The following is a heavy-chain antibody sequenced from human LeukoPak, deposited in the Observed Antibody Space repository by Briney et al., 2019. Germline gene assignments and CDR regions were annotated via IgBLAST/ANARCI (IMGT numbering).Heavy chain of an antibody. Sequence: PGRSLRLSCAASGFTFSSYSIHWVRQAPGKGLEWVAVISYDGSNKYYADSVKGRFTISRDNSKNTLFLQMNSLRAEDTAVYYCAKDQRPMVNYAWQYFDYWGQGTLVTVSS. CDR3: AKDQRPMVNYAWQYFDY. CDR1: GFTFSSYS. V-gene: IGHV3-30*18. J-gene: IGHJ4*02. D-gene: IGHD1-7*01. CDR2: ISYDGSNK.